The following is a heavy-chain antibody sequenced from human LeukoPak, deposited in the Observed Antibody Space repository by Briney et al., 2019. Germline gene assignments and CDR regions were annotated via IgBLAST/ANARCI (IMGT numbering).Heavy chain of an antibody. D-gene: IGHD2-2*01. CDR1: GFTFDDYA. CDR2: ISWNSGSI. CDR3: AKGVEVVPAAAHYFDY. Sequence: PGRSLRLSCAASGFTFDDYAMHWVRQAPGKGLEWVSGISWNSGSIGYADSVKGRFTFSRDNAKNSLYLQMNSLRAEDTALYYCAKGVEVVPAAAHYFDYWGQGTLVTVSS. V-gene: IGHV3-9*01. J-gene: IGHJ4*02.